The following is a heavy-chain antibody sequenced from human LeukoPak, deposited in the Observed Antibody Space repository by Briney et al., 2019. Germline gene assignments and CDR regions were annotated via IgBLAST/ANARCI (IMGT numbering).Heavy chain of an antibody. J-gene: IGHJ5*02. Sequence: PSETLSLTCTVSGGSISSYYWSWIRQPPGKGLDWIGYIYYSGSTNYNPSLKSRVTISVDTSKNQFSLKLSSVTAADTAVYYCARDLIESEFDPWGQGTLVTVSS. D-gene: IGHD3-22*01. CDR1: GGSISSYY. CDR3: ARDLIESEFDP. CDR2: IYYSGST. V-gene: IGHV4-59*01.